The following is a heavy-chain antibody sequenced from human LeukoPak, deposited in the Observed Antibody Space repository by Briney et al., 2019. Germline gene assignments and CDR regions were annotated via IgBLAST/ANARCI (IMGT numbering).Heavy chain of an antibody. J-gene: IGHJ5*02. CDR3: ARDSGEQQLVLGGYWFDP. CDR2: IYYSGST. D-gene: IGHD6-13*01. V-gene: IGHV4-38-2*02. CDR1: GYSITSAYY. Sequence: SETLSLTCTVSGYSITSAYYWGWIRQSPGKGLAWIGSIYYSGSTYYNPSLKSRVTISVDTSKNQFSLKLSSVTAADTAVYYCARDSGEQQLVLGGYWFDPWGQGTLVTVSS.